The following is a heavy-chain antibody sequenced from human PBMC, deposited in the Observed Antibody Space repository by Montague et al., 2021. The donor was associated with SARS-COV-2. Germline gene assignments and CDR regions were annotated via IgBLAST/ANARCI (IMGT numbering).Heavy chain of an antibody. D-gene: IGHD6-19*01. CDR1: GDRVSSTAAA. CDR3: ASGWTLFD. CDR2: TYYMSEWRT. V-gene: IGHV6-1*01. J-gene: IGHJ4*02. Sequence: CAISGDRVSSTAAAWNWIRQSPSRGHEFLGSTYYMSEWRTDYAVSVERRLAIDADTSKNQFSLQLHTVTPEDSDVYYCASGWTLFDWCQGTLVTVSS.